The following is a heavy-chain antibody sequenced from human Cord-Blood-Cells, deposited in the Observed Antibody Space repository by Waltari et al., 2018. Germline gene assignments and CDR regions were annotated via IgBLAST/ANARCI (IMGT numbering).Heavy chain of an antibody. CDR1: GGSFSGYY. V-gene: IGHV4-34*01. D-gene: IGHD3-22*01. Sequence: QVQLQQWGAGLLKPSETLSLTCAVYGGSFSGYYWSWIRQPQGKGLECMGEINHSGSTNYNPYHNSRVTISVETSKNQFSQKRSSVTAADTAVYYCARGLPYYYDSSGSRWFDPWGQGTLVTVSS. J-gene: IGHJ5*02. CDR2: INHSGST. CDR3: ARGLPYYYDSSGSRWFDP.